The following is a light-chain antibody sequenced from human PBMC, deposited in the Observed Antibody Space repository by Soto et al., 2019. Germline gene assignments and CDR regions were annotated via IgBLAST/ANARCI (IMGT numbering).Light chain of an antibody. V-gene: IGKV3-15*01. CDR1: QSVSGK. CDR2: DAS. J-gene: IGKJ1*01. CDR3: QQSNNWPWT. Sequence: EVLMTQSPATLSVSPGESATLSCTASQSVSGKLAWYQQKPGQAPRLLIYDASTRATGIPARFSGSGSGTEFTLTISSLQSEDFAVYYCQQSNNWPWTFGQGTKVDIK.